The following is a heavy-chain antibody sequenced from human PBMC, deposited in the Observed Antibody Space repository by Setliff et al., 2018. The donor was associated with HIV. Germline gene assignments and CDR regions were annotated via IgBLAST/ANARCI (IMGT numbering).Heavy chain of an antibody. CDR3: LRGGEEFPPDF. CDR1: GFTLSSYE. Sequence: GGSLRLSCAASGFTLSSYEMNWVRQAPGKGLEWVSYISSSGSTIYYADSVKGRFTISRDNAKNSLYLQMNSLRAEDTAVYYCLRGGEEFPPDFWGQGALVTVSS. J-gene: IGHJ4*02. CDR2: ISSSGSTI. V-gene: IGHV3-48*03.